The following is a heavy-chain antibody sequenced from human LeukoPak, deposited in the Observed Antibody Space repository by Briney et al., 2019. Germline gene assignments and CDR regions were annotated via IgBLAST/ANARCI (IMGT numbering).Heavy chain of an antibody. CDR3: ARHVHSGYDWPILDV. CDR1: GGSISSYY. Sequence: SETLSLTCTVSGGSISSYYWSWIRQPPGTGLEWIGYIYYSGSTNYNPSLKSRVTISVDTSKNQFSLKLSSVTAADTAVYYCARHVHSGYDWPILDVWGQGTTVTVSS. V-gene: IGHV4-59*08. CDR2: IYYSGST. J-gene: IGHJ6*02. D-gene: IGHD5-12*01.